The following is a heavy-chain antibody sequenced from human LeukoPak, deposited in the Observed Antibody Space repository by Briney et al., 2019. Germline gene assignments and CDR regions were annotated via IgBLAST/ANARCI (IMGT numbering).Heavy chain of an antibody. Sequence: SETLSLTCTVSGGSISSYYWSWIRQPAGKGLEWIGRIYTSGSTNYNPSLKSRVTMSVDTSKNQFSLKMSSVTAADTAVYFCARGGPPGYYYDYYMDVWGKGTTVTISS. CDR2: IYTSGST. J-gene: IGHJ6*03. CDR3: ARGGPPGYYYDYYMDV. V-gene: IGHV4-4*07. CDR1: GGSISSYY.